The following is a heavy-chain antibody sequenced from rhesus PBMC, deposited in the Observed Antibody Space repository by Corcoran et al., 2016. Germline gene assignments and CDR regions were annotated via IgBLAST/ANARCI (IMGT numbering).Heavy chain of an antibody. CDR1: GASISSYW. V-gene: IGHV4-80*01. Sequence: QVQLQESGPGLVKPSETLSLTCAVSGASISSYWWNWIRQPPGKGLEWIGEINGNSGRTNYNPSRKTLATSSNDASKNQFSLKLSSVTAADTAVYYCATKGWVYSNRFDVWGPGVLVTVSS. CDR3: ATKGWVYSNRFDV. J-gene: IGHJ5-1*01. D-gene: IGHD6-13*01. CDR2: INGNSGRT.